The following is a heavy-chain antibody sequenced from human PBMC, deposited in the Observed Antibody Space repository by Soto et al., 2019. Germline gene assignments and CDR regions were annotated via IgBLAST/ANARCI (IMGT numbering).Heavy chain of an antibody. D-gene: IGHD6-13*01. CDR3: ARDLFGGSSWSYYYYGMDV. CDR2: IKQDGGAK. J-gene: IGHJ6*02. Sequence: GGSLRLSCAASGFTFSNYWMTWVRQAPGKGLEWVANIKQDGGAKYYVDSVKGRFTISRDNAKNTLYLQMNSLRAEDTAVYYCARDLFGGSSWSYYYYGMDVWGQGTTVTVSS. V-gene: IGHV3-7*01. CDR1: GFTFSNYW.